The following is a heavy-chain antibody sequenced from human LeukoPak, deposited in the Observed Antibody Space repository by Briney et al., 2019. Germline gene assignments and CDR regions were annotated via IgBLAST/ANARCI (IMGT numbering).Heavy chain of an antibody. CDR2: FDPEDGET. Sequence: ASVKVSCKISGYTLTEVSMHWVRQAPGKGLEWMGRFDPEDGETLSAQRFQGRLTMTEDTSADTAYMELSSLTSDDTAMYYCARGPLTTMVRGKIYYYYYMDVWGKGTTVTISS. V-gene: IGHV1-24*01. CDR1: GYTLTEVS. D-gene: IGHD3-10*01. CDR3: ARGPLTTMVRGKIYYYYYMDV. J-gene: IGHJ6*03.